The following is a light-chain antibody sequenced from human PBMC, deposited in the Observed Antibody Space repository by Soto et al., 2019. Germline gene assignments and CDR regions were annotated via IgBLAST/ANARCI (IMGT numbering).Light chain of an antibody. Sequence: QSVLTQPSSASGTPGQRVTISCSGSSSNIGSSSVNWYQQLPGTAPKLLIYNNNQWPSGVPDRFSGSKSGTSASLAISGLQSEDEADYYCAAWDVTLNGLYVFGTGTKVTVL. J-gene: IGLJ1*01. CDR2: NNN. V-gene: IGLV1-44*01. CDR1: SSNIGSSS. CDR3: AAWDVTLNGLYV.